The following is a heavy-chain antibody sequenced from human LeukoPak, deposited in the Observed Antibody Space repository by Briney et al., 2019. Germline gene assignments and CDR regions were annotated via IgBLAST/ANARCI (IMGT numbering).Heavy chain of an antibody. CDR1: GFTFSSYV. Sequence: GGSLRLSCAASGFTFSSYVMSWVRQAPGKGLEWVSAISGSGGGTYYADSVKGRFTISRDNSKNTLYLQTNSLRAEDTAVYYCAKGRIYADGLWDFDYWGQGTLVTVSS. D-gene: IGHD3-10*01. CDR3: AKGRIYADGLWDFDY. J-gene: IGHJ4*02. V-gene: IGHV3-23*01. CDR2: ISGSGGGT.